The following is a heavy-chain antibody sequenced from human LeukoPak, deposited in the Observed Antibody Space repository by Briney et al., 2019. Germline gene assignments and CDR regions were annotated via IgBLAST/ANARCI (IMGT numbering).Heavy chain of an antibody. Sequence: QPGGSLRLSCAASGFTFSSYWMHWVRQVPGKGLVWVSRINSHGSSTSYADSVKGRFTISRDNAKNSLILEMNNLRVEDTAVYYCARRMGMTVPGFDYWGQGILVTVSS. V-gene: IGHV3-74*01. CDR1: GFTFSSYW. CDR3: ARRMGMTVPGFDY. D-gene: IGHD3-22*01. CDR2: INSHGSST. J-gene: IGHJ4*02.